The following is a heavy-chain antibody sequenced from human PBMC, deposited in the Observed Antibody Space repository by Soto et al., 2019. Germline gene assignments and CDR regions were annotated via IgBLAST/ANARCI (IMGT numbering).Heavy chain of an antibody. CDR2: INSDGDST. Sequence: VQLVESGGGSVQPGGSLRLSCAASGFALNNYWMHWVRQAPGKGLVWVSRINSDGDSTIDADSVKGRFTISRDIAKNTRYPQMNSLRVEDTAVYYCARGPTGGGWTDYWGQGTLVTASS. D-gene: IGHD6-19*01. V-gene: IGHV3-74*01. J-gene: IGHJ4*02. CDR1: GFALNNYW. CDR3: ARGPTGGGWTDY.